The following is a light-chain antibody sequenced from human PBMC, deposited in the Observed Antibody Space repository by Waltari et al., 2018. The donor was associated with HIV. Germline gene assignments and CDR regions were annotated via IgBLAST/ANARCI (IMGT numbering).Light chain of an antibody. V-gene: IGLV1-40*01. CDR3: QSYDSSLSGSDV. Sequence: QSVLTQPPSLSGAPGQRVTISCPGRSSNIGPGYAVTWNQQLPGTAPKLLIYNNSNRPSGVPDRFSGSKSGTSASLAITGLQAEDEAGYYCQSYDSSLSGSDVFGTGTKVTVL. J-gene: IGLJ1*01. CDR2: NNS. CDR1: SSNIGPGYA.